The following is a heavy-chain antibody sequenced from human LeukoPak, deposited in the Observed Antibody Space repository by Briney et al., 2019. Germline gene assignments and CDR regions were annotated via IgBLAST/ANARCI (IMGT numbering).Heavy chain of an antibody. J-gene: IGHJ4*02. Sequence: PGGSLRLSCAASGFTFSSYSMNWVRQAPGKGLEWVSSISSSSYIYYADSVKGRFTISRDNAKNSLYLQMNSLRAEDTAVYYCARTLQQLLYYFDYWGQGTLVTVSS. CDR3: ARTLQQLLYYFDY. CDR2: ISSSSYI. D-gene: IGHD6-13*01. CDR1: GFTFSSYS. V-gene: IGHV3-21*01.